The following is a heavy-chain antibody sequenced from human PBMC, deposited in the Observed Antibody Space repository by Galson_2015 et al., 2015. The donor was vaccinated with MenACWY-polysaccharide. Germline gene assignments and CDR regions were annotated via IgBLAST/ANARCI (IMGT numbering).Heavy chain of an antibody. CDR3: ARGSNIGGYYAGFDY. CDR2: TYHSGNT. CDR1: GGSISSSHW. J-gene: IGHJ4*02. Sequence: ETLSLTCVVSGGSISSSHWWSWVRQTPGKGLEWIGETYHSGNTNYNPPLKSRVTISVDKSKNQFSLKLTSVTAADTAGYYCARGSNIGGYYAGFDYWGQGTRVTVSS. D-gene: IGHD3-22*01. V-gene: IGHV4/OR15-8*02.